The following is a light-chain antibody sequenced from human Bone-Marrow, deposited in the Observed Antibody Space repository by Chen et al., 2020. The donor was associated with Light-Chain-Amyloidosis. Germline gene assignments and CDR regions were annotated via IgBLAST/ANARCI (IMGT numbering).Light chain of an antibody. CDR1: PSLSSRY. J-gene: IGKJ1*01. CDR3: QQYASSPGT. Sequence: IVLTQSPGTLSLSPGERATFPCRASPSLSSRYLAWYQQKLGQAPRLLIYDAYSRATGIPDRFSGSGSGTDFPLTISRLKPEDFAVYYGQQYASSPGTFGQGTNVGMK. CDR2: DAY. V-gene: IGKV3-20*01.